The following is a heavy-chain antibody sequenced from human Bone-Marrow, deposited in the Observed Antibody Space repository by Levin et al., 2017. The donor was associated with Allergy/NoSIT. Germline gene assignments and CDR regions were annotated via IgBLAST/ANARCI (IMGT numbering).Heavy chain of an antibody. J-gene: IGHJ4*02. V-gene: IGHV3-23*01. CDR1: GFTFSSYA. CDR2: ISGSGGST. D-gene: IGHD6-13*01. CDR3: AKDLEGGIAAAGTDFDY. Sequence: GGSLRLSCAASGFTFSSYAMSWVRQAPGKGLEWVSAISGSGGSTYYADSVKGRFTISRDNSKNTLYLQMNSLRAEDTAVYYCAKDLEGGIAAAGTDFDYWGQGTLVTVSS.